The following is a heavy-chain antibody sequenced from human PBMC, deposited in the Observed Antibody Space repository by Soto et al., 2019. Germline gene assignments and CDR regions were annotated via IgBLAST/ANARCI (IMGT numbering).Heavy chain of an antibody. D-gene: IGHD5-18*01. V-gene: IGHV4-59*01. CDR1: GGSISNYS. Sequence: SETLSLTCTVSGGSISNYSCSWIRQPPGKGLEWIGFVYYTGSTNYNPSLKSRVTISLDTPKNQFSVKLNSVTAADTAVYYFARAGYSYGTGDYFDYWGRGILVT. CDR3: ARAGYSYGTGDYFDY. CDR2: VYYTGST. J-gene: IGHJ4*02.